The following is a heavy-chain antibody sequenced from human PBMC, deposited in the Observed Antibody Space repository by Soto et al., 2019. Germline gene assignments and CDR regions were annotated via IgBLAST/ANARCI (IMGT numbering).Heavy chain of an antibody. D-gene: IGHD3-10*01. CDR3: AREYYGSGSYYPGGWFDP. CDR2: ITSTNFYT. CDR1: GFTFSDYY. V-gene: IGHV3-11*06. J-gene: IGHJ5*02. Sequence: GGSLRLSCAASGFTFSDYYMNWIRQAPGRGLEWVLYITSTNFYTDYADFVKGRFTISRDNAKNSLYLQMNSLRAEDTAVYYCAREYYGSGSYYPGGWFDPWGQGTLVTVSS.